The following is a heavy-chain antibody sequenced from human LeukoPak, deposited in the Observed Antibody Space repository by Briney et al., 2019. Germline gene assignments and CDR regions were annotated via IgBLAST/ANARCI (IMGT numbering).Heavy chain of an antibody. CDR1: GDSISSYY. CDR3: ACGYSGYESYYYYYGMDV. J-gene: IGHJ6*02. CDR2: IYYSGST. V-gene: IGHV4-59*08. D-gene: IGHD5-12*01. Sequence: SETLSLTCTVAGDSISSYYWSWIRQPPGKGLEWIGYIYYSGSTNYNPSLKSRVTISVDTSKNQFSLKLSSVTAADTAVYYCACGYSGYESYYYYYGMDVWGQGTTVTVSS.